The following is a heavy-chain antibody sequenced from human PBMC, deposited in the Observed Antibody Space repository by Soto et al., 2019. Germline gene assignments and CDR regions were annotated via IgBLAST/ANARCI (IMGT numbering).Heavy chain of an antibody. Sequence: EVQLVESGGGLVKPGGSLRLSCAASGFTFSSYSMNWVRQAPGKGLEWVSSISSSSSYIYYADSVKGRFTICRDNAKNSLYLQMNSLRAEDTAVYYCARSGSTVTPVVDYWGQGTLVTVSS. CDR2: ISSSSSYI. CDR1: GFTFSSYS. CDR3: ARSGSTVTPVVDY. V-gene: IGHV3-21*01. J-gene: IGHJ4*02. D-gene: IGHD4-17*01.